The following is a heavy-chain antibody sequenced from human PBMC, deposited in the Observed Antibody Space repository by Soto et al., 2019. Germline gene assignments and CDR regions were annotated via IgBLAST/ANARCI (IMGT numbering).Heavy chain of an antibody. J-gene: IGHJ6*02. CDR1: GYSFALYW. CDR3: ARSGVSGYGFDV. V-gene: IGHV5-51*01. Sequence: GESLKISCETSGYSFALYWIGWVRQMPGKGLEWMGIIYPRNSDTRYSPSFQGQVTISADKSINTAYLQWISLKASDTAMYYCARSGVSGYGFDVWGQGTTVTVSS. D-gene: IGHD3-10*01. CDR2: IYPRNSDT.